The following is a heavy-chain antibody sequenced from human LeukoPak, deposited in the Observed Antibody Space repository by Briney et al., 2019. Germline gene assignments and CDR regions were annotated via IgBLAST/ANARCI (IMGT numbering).Heavy chain of an antibody. V-gene: IGHV1-24*01. CDR3: ATEVGATSEYNWFDP. Sequence: GASVKVSCKVSGYTLTELSMHWVRQAPGKGLEWMGGFDPEDGETIYAQKFQGRVTMTEDTSTDTAYMELSSLRSEDTAVYYCATEVGATSEYNWFDPWGQGTLVTVSS. J-gene: IGHJ5*02. D-gene: IGHD1-26*01. CDR1: GYTLTELS. CDR2: FDPEDGET.